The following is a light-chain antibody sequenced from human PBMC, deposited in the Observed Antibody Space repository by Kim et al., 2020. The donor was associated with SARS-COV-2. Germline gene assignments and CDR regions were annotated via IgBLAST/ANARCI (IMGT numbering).Light chain of an antibody. V-gene: IGKV1-27*01. CDR2: AAS. CDR1: QGISNY. J-gene: IGKJ4*01. CDR3: QKYSSGPPT. Sequence: AGSGGDRVTTPCRASQGISNYLACYQQKPGRVPCLLIDAASTLQSGVPSRCGGGGSGADFTLTISSLQPEDVATYCCQKYSSGPPTFGGGTKLEI.